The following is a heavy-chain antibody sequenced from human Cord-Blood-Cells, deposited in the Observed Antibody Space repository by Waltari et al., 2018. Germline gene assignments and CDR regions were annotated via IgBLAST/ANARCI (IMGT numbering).Heavy chain of an antibody. D-gene: IGHD2-2*02. CDR1: GGSFSGYY. CDR3: ARTKYQLLYRGCIDY. CDR2: INHSGST. J-gene: IGHJ4*02. Sequence: QVQLQQWGAGLLTPSETLSLPCAVYGGSFSGYYLSWTRQPPGKGLEWIGEINHSGSTNYNPSLKSRVTISVDTSKNQFSLKLSSVTAADTAVYYCARTKYQLLYRGCIDYWGQGTLVTVSS. V-gene: IGHV4-34*01.